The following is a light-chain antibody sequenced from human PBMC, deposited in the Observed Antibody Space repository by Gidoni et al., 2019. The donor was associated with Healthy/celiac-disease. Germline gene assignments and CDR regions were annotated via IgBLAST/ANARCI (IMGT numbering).Light chain of an antibody. CDR2: KDS. V-gene: IGLV3-27*01. CDR3: YSAADNNRVV. CDR1: VLAKKY. Sequence: SYELTQPSSVSVSPGQTARITCSGDVLAKKYARWFQQKPGQAPVLVIYKDSERPSGIPERFSGSSSGTTVTLTISGAQVEDEADYYCYSAADNNRVVFGGGTKLTV. J-gene: IGLJ2*01.